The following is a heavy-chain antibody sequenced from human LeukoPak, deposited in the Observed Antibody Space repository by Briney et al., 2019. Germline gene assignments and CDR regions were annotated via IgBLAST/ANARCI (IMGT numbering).Heavy chain of an antibody. CDR2: ITSSGSTI. CDR1: GFTFSIYE. CDR3: ARVMATPDY. V-gene: IGHV3-48*03. D-gene: IGHD5-24*01. Sequence: GGSLRLSCAASGFTFSIYEMNWVRQAPGKGLEWVSYITSSGSTIYYADSVKGRFTISRDNAKNSLYLQMNSPRAEDTAVYYCARVMATPDYWGQGTLVTVSS. J-gene: IGHJ4*02.